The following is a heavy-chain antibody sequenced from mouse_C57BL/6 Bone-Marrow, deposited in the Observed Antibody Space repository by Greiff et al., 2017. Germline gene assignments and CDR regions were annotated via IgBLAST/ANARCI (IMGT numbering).Heavy chain of an antibody. CDR3: TSSRNPYAMDY. Sequence: DVQLVESGGDLVKPGGSLKLSCAASGFTFSSYAMSWVRQTPEKRLEWVAYISSGGDYIYYADTVKGRFTISRDNARNTLYLQMSSLKSEDTAMYYCTSSRNPYAMDYWGQGTSVTVSS. V-gene: IGHV5-9-1*02. D-gene: IGHD2-1*01. J-gene: IGHJ4*01. CDR1: GFTFSSYA. CDR2: ISSGGDYI.